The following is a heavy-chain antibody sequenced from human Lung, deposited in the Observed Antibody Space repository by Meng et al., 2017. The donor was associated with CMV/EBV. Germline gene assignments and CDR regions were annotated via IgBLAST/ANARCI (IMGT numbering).Heavy chain of an antibody. CDR3: TRGAFDY. CDR2: ISGTTDYI. J-gene: IGHJ4*02. CDR1: GFTFSDYG. V-gene: IGHV3-21*06. Sequence: GESLKISCATSGFTFSDYGMNWVRQAPGKGLEWVALISGTTDYIYYADSIKGRFTVSRDDAKNALYLQMNNLRADDTALYYCTRGAFDYWGQGALVTVSS.